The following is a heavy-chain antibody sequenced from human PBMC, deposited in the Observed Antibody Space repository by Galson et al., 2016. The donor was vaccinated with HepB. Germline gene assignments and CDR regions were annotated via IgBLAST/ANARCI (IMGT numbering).Heavy chain of an antibody. CDR3: TRGWIREYSSGNGGGNGGDP. CDR1: GFIVSSNY. D-gene: IGHD2-21*01. Sequence: SLRLSCAASGFIVSSNYMNWVRQAPGNGLEWVSVPYASGKTYYADSVKGRFTISRDNSKNILYLQMNSLRAEDTAVYYCTRGWIREYSSGNGGGNGGDPWGQGTLVTVSS. J-gene: IGHJ5*02. CDR2: PYASGKT. V-gene: IGHV3-53*01.